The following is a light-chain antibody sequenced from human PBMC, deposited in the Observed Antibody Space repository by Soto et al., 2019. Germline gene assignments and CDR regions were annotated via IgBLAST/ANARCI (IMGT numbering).Light chain of an antibody. J-gene: IGLJ2*01. CDR2: DVS. V-gene: IGLV2-14*03. Sequence: QSALTQPASVSGSPGQSITISCTGTSSDVAAYDFVSWYQHHPGKAPKLIIYDVSNRPSGVSDRFSVSKSGNTASLTISGLQAEDEVDYYCSSYTVSSTHVVFGGGTKLTVL. CDR1: SSDVAAYDF. CDR3: SSYTVSSTHVV.